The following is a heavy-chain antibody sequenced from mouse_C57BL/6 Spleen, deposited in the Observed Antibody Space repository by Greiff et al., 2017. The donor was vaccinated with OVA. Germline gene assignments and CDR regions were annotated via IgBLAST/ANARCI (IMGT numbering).Heavy chain of an antibody. CDR1: GYAFSSSW. J-gene: IGHJ1*03. D-gene: IGHD2-4*01. Sequence: QVQLQQSGPELVKPGASVKISCKASGYAFSSSWMNWVKQRPGKGLEWIGRIYPGDGDTNYNEKFKGKATLTADKSSSTAYMQLSSLTSEDSAVYFCASEAYNDYDGYFDVWGTGTTVTVSS. CDR3: ASEAYNDYDGYFDV. CDR2: IYPGDGDT. V-gene: IGHV1-82*01.